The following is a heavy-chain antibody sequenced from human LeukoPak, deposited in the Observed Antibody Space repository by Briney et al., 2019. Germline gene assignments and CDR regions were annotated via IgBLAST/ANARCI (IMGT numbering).Heavy chain of an antibody. D-gene: IGHD2-21*01. CDR3: ARDHVVANPGFDY. CDR1: EFSVGSNY. CDR2: ITGSGGST. V-gene: IGHV3-21*01. J-gene: IGHJ4*02. Sequence: GGSLRLSCAASEFSVGSNYMTWVRQAPGKGLEWVSGITGSGGSTYYADSVKGRFTISRDNAKNSLYLQMNSLRAEDTAVYYCARDHVVANPGFDYWGQGTLVTASS.